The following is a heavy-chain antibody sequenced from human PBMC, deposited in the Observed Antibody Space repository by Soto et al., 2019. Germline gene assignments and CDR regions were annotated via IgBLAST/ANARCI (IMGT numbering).Heavy chain of an antibody. CDR2: IYPGDSDT. D-gene: IGHD1-20*01. J-gene: IGHJ4*02. V-gene: IGHV5-51*01. CDR3: ARSSYNWNDNLDY. CDR1: GYTFTSYL. Sequence: GESLKISCKGSGYTFTSYLIGWVRQMPGKGLEWMGIIYPGDSDTRYSPSFQGQVTISADKSISTAYLQWSSLKASDTAMYYCARSSYNWNDNLDYWGQGTLVTVSS.